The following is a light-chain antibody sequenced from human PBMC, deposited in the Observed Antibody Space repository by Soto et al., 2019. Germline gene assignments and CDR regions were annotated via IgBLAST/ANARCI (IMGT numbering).Light chain of an antibody. CDR1: QRVSSNY. V-gene: IGKV3-20*01. J-gene: IGKJ1*01. CDR2: GAS. CDR3: QQYDGSPRT. Sequence: EIVLTQSPGTLSLSPGERATLSCRASQRVSSNYLAWYQQKPGQAPRPLIYGASSRATGIPDRFSGSGSGTDFTLTISTLEPEDFAVYYCQQYDGSPRTFGQGTKVEIK.